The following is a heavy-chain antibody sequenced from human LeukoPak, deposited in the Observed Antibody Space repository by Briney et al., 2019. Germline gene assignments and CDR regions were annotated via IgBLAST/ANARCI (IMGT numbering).Heavy chain of an antibody. Sequence: GGSLRVSCAVSGFTFSSYIMNWVRQAPGKGLEWVSCISSSSTYIYYADSVEGRFTISRDNAKNSLYLQMNSLRAEDTAVYYCARVGDSGSDDYWGQGTLVTVSS. CDR1: GFTFSSYI. V-gene: IGHV3-21*01. CDR3: ARVGDSGSDDY. CDR2: ISSSSTYI. D-gene: IGHD3-10*01. J-gene: IGHJ4*02.